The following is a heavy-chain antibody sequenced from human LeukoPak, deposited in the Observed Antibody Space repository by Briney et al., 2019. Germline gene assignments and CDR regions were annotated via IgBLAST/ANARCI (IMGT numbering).Heavy chain of an antibody. CDR3: ARPVDMIVVIDAFDI. Sequence: VASVKVSCKASGYTFTGYYMHWVRQAPGQGLEWMGWINPNSGGTNYAQKFQGRVTMTRDTSISTAYMELSRLRSDDTAVYYCARPVDMIVVIDAFDIWGQGTMVTVSS. CDR1: GYTFTGYY. V-gene: IGHV1-2*02. J-gene: IGHJ3*02. CDR2: INPNSGGT. D-gene: IGHD3-22*01.